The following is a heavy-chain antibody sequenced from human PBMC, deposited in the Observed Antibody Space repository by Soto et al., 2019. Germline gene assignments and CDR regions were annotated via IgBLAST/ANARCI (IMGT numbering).Heavy chain of an antibody. CDR3: ARSRGLVSRPLDL. V-gene: IGHV3-9*01. J-gene: IGHJ5*02. Sequence: DVQLVESGGGLVQPGRSLRLSCAASGFNFDDYAMHWVRQAPGKGLEWVSGITWNSGDITYTGSVKGRFSVSRDNAENSLYLHMNSLRPEDTAFYYCARSRGLVSRPLDLWGQGTLVTVSS. CDR1: GFNFDDYA. D-gene: IGHD3-22*01. CDR2: ITWNSGDI.